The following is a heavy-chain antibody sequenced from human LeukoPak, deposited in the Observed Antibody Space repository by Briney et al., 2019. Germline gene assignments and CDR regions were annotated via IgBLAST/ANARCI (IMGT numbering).Heavy chain of an antibody. CDR1: GGSFSGYY. CDR3: ARRFVGYDSTWGASDI. D-gene: IGHD3-22*01. V-gene: IGHV4-59*08. Sequence: SETLSLTCAVYGGSFSGYYWSWIRQPPGKGLEWIGYIYYSGNTNYNPSLKSRVTMSVDTSKNQISLKLTSVTAADTAVYYCARRFVGYDSTWGASDIWGQGTMVTVSS. CDR2: IYYSGNT. J-gene: IGHJ3*02.